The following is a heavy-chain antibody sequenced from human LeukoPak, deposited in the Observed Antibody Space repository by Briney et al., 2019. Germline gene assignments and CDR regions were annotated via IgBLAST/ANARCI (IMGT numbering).Heavy chain of an antibody. Sequence: PSETLSLTCTVSGGSISSGSYYWSWIRQPAGKGLEWIGRIYTSGSTNYNPSLKSRVTISVDTSKNQFSLKLSSVTAADTAVYYCARTIFGVFDYWGQGTLVTVSS. CDR1: GGSISSGSYY. CDR3: ARTIFGVFDY. J-gene: IGHJ4*02. D-gene: IGHD3-3*01. CDR2: IYTSGST. V-gene: IGHV4-61*02.